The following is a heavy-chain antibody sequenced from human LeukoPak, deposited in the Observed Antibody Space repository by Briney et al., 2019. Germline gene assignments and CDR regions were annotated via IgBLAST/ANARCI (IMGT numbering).Heavy chain of an antibody. J-gene: IGHJ3*02. CDR2: IYYSEST. Sequence: SETLSLTCTVSGGSISSYYWSWIRQPPGKGLEWIGYIYYSESTNYNPSLKSRVTISVDTSKNQFSLKLSSVTAADTAVYYCARHFRYYDSSGPAENDAFDIWGQGTLVTVSS. D-gene: IGHD3-22*01. V-gene: IGHV4-59*08. CDR1: GGSISSYY. CDR3: ARHFRYYDSSGPAENDAFDI.